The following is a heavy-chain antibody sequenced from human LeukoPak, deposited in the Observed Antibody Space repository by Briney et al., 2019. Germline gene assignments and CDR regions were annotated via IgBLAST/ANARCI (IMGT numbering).Heavy chain of an antibody. CDR2: IDPSDSYT. CDR3: ARSPGSSGYFLYPMDY. J-gene: IGHJ4*02. Sequence: GESLKISCKGSGYSFTSYWISWVRQMPGKGLEWMGRIDPSDSYTNYSPSFQGQVTISADKSISTAYLQWSSLKASDTAMYYCARSPGSSGYFLYPMDYWGQGTLVTVSS. D-gene: IGHD3-22*01. CDR1: GYSFTSYW. V-gene: IGHV5-10-1*04.